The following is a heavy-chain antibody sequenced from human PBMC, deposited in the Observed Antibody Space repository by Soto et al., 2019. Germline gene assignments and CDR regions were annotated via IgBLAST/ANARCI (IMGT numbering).Heavy chain of an antibody. CDR2: ISAYNGNT. J-gene: IGHJ6*02. D-gene: IGHD3-10*01. Sequence: ASVKVSCKASGYTFTSYGISWVRQAPGQGLEWMGWISAYNGNTNYAQKLQGRVTMTTDTSTSTAYMELRSLRSDGTAVYYCAREVWDDMVRGVIEDYYYYGMDVWGQGTTVTVSS. CDR1: GYTFTSYG. V-gene: IGHV1-18*04. CDR3: AREVWDDMVRGVIEDYYYYGMDV.